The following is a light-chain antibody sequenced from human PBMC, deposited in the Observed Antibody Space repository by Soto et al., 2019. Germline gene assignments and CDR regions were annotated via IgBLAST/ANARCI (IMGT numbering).Light chain of an antibody. CDR2: GAS. J-gene: IGKJ4*01. CDR3: XXXXXSPLT. CDR1: QSVYSDF. Sequence: IVLTQSPGTLSLSPGERATLSCRASQSVYSDFLAWYQQKPGQAPRLLIYGASSRATGIPDRFSGSGSGTDFTLTISRXEPEDFAVYXXXXXXXSPLTFGGGTKVEIK. V-gene: IGKV3-20*01.